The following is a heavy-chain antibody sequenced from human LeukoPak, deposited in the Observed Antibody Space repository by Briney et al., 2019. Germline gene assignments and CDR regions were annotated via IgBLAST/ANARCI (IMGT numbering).Heavy chain of an antibody. CDR3: ARVWRIAAARYYFDY. CDR2: INHSGST. CDR1: GGSFSGYY. J-gene: IGHJ4*02. D-gene: IGHD6-13*01. V-gene: IGHV4-34*01. Sequence: SETLSLTCTVSGGSFSGYYWSWIRQPPGKGLEWIGEINHSGSTNYNPSLKSRVTISVDTSKNQFSLKLSSVTAADTAVYYCARVWRIAAARYYFDYWGQGTLVTVSS.